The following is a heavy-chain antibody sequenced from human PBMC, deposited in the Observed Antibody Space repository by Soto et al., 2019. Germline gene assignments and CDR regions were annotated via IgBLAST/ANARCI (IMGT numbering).Heavy chain of an antibody. V-gene: IGHV4-59*08. CDR2: AYYGGNT. CDR1: GDSISSYY. Sequence: QVQLQESGPGLVKPSETLSLTCTVSGDSISSYYWSWIRQPPGKGLEWIGYAYYGGNTNYNPSLKSRVTISVDTSKSPFALKLNSVTGADTAVYYCAKHLSAWLRMEAFDVWGSGTRVTVSS. CDR3: AKHLSAWLRMEAFDV. J-gene: IGHJ3*01. D-gene: IGHD5-12*01.